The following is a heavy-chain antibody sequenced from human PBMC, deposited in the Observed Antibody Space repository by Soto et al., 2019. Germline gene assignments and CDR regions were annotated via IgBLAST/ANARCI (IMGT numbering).Heavy chain of an antibody. J-gene: IGHJ6*02. Sequence: SETLSLTCSVSGDSISRNGYFWTWIRQHPGKGLEWMGYIYYDGRSYYTPSLKSRVIISVDTSKNQFSLNLTAVTAADTAVYYCARGTMLRGPGYYYAMDVWGQGTTVTVSS. CDR1: GDSISRNGYF. D-gene: IGHD3-10*01. CDR3: ARGTMLRGPGYYYAMDV. CDR2: IYYDGRS. V-gene: IGHV4-31*03.